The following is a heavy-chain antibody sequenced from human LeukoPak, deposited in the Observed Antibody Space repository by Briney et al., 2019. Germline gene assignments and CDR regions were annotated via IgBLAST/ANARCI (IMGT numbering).Heavy chain of an antibody. CDR2: FFPVFGTT. Sequence: SVKVSCKASGGTFRSYGINWVRQAPGQGPEWMGGFFPVFGTTNYAQKFQGRVTITTDESTSTAYMELSSLRSEDTAVYYCATNSAVAGAFDIWGQGTMVTVSS. J-gene: IGHJ3*02. D-gene: IGHD5-18*01. CDR1: GGTFRSYG. V-gene: IGHV1-69*05. CDR3: ATNSAVAGAFDI.